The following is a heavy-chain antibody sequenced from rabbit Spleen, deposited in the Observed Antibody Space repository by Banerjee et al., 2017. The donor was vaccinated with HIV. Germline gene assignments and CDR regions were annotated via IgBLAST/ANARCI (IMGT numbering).Heavy chain of an antibody. V-gene: IGHV1S45*01. CDR3: ARLSSDWTYWEL. CDR2: IYTTGTWT. J-gene: IGHJ4*01. D-gene: IGHD8-1*01. Sequence: QEQVVESGGGLVKPVASLTLTCTASGFSFSTKYVMCWVRQAPGKGLEWIACIYTTGTWTYYASWAKGRFTISKTSTTVTLQMTSLTAADTATYFCARLSSDWTYWELWGQGTLVTVS. CDR1: GFSFSTKYV.